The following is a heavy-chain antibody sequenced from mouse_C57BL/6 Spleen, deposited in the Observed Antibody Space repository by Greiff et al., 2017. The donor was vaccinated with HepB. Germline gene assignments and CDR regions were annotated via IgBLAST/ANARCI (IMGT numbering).Heavy chain of an antibody. Sequence: DVKLVESGGGLVKPGGSLKLSCAASGFTFSSYAMSWVRQTPEKRLEWVATISDGGSYTYYPDNVKGRFTISRDNAKNNLYLQMSHLKSEDTAMYYCARGTTVARYAMDYWGQGTSVTVSS. CDR1: GFTFSSYA. V-gene: IGHV5-4*03. CDR3: ARGTTVARYAMDY. CDR2: ISDGGSYT. D-gene: IGHD1-1*01. J-gene: IGHJ4*01.